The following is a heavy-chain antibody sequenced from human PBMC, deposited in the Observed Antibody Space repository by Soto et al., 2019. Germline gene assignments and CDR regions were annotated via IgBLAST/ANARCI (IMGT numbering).Heavy chain of an antibody. V-gene: IGHV1-18*01. J-gene: IGHJ4*02. CDR3: AREDCTNGVCLYYFDY. Sequence: ASVKVSCKASGYTFTSYGISWVRQAPGQGLEWMGWISAYNGNTNYAQKLQGRVTMTTDTSTSTAYMELRSLRSDDTAVYYCAREDCTNGVCLYYFDYWGQGTLVTVSS. CDR1: GYTFTSYG. D-gene: IGHD2-8*01. CDR2: ISAYNGNT.